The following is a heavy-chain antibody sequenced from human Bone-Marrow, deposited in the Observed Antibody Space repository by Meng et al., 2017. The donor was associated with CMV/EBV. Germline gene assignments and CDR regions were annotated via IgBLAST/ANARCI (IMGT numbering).Heavy chain of an antibody. V-gene: IGHV3-23*01. Sequence: GGYLRLSCAASGFTFSSYAMSWVRQAPGKGLEWVSAISGSGGSTYYADSVKGRFTISRDNSKNTLYLQMNSLRAEDTAVYYCAKSGYSYGYGYWGQGTLVTVSS. J-gene: IGHJ4*02. CDR1: GFTFSSYA. CDR3: AKSGYSYGYGY. D-gene: IGHD5-18*01. CDR2: ISGSGGST.